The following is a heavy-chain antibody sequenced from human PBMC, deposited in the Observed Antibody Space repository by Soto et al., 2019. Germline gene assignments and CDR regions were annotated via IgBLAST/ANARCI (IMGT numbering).Heavy chain of an antibody. J-gene: IGHJ4*02. D-gene: IGHD3-22*01. CDR1: GGSISSGGYY. CDR3: ARDYDSSGYRHNFAY. V-gene: IGHV4-31*03. CDR2: IYYSGST. Sequence: SETLSLTCTVSGGSISSGGYYWSWIRQHPRKGLEWIGYIYYSGSTYYNPSLKSRVTISVDTSKNQFSLKLSSVTAADTAVYYCARDYDSSGYRHNFAYWGQGTLVTV.